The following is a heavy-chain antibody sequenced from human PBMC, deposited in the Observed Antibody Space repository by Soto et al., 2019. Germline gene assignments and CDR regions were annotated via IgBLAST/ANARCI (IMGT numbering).Heavy chain of an antibody. CDR3: ARVPAILEWLLYNYGMDV. CDR1: GGSFSGYY. D-gene: IGHD3-3*02. Sequence: NPSETLSLTCAVYGGSFSGYYWSWIRQPPGKGLEWIGEINHSGSTNYNPSLKSRVTISVDTSKNQFSLKLSSVTAADTAVYYCARVPAILEWLLYNYGMDVWGQGTTVTVSS. CDR2: INHSGST. J-gene: IGHJ6*02. V-gene: IGHV4-34*01.